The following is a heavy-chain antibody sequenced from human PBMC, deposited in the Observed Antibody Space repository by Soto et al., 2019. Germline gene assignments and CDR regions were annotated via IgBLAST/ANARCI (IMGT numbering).Heavy chain of an antibody. CDR3: ARSGSGSYYFFED. V-gene: IGHV3-30-3*01. CDR1: GFTFSSYA. Sequence: GGSLRLSCAASGFTFSSYAMHWVRQAPGKGLEWVAVISYDGSNKYYADSVKGRFTISRDNSKNTLYLQMNSLRAEDTAVYYCARSGSGSYYFFEDWGQRTRVTVSS. J-gene: IGHJ4*02. CDR2: ISYDGSNK. D-gene: IGHD3-10*01.